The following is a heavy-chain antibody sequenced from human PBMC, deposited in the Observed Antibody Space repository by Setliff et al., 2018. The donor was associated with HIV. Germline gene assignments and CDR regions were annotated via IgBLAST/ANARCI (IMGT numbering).Heavy chain of an antibody. Sequence: ASVKVSCKAYGYTFIDYGFCWVRQAPGQGLEWMGNINPHTGVTKYAEKFQGRVTMTRDTSINTIYMELSRLRSDDTAVYYCARDLRDGFEEWFSTLDDGMDVWGQGTTVTVSS. D-gene: IGHD3-3*01. CDR2: INPHTGVT. CDR3: ARDLRDGFEEWFSTLDDGMDV. V-gene: IGHV1-2*02. J-gene: IGHJ6*02. CDR1: GYTFIDYG.